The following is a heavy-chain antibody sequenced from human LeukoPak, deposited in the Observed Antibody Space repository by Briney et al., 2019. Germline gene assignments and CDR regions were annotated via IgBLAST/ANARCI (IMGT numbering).Heavy chain of an antibody. CDR3: ARGRNYYDSSGYYYEGDAFDI. J-gene: IGHJ3*02. CDR1: GHIFTSYY. CDR2: INPSGGSI. Sequence: GASVKVSCKASGHIFTSYYMYWVRQAPGQGLEWMGVINPSGGSIRYAQKFQGRVTMTRDTSTGTVYMELSSLRSEDTAMYYCARGRNYYDSSGYYYEGDAFDIWGQGTMVTVSS. D-gene: IGHD3-22*01. V-gene: IGHV1-46*01.